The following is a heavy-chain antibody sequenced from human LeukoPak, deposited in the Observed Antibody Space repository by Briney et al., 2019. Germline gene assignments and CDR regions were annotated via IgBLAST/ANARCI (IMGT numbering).Heavy chain of an antibody. J-gene: IGHJ6*03. CDR2: ISGSGGST. CDR1: GFTFSSYG. Sequence: GGSLRLSCAASGFTFSSYGMSWVRQAPGKGLEWVSAISGSGGSTYYADSVKGRFTISRDNSKNTLYLQMNSLRAEDTAVYYCARVSSGHSYYYYMDVWGKGTTVTASS. CDR3: ARVSSGHSYYYYMDV. V-gene: IGHV3-23*01. D-gene: IGHD5-12*01.